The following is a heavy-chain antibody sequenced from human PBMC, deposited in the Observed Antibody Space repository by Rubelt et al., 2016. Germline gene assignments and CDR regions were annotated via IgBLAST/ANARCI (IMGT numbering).Heavy chain of an antibody. D-gene: IGHD2/OR15-2a*01. Sequence: QVQLVQSGAEVKKPGASVKVSCKASGYTFTSYHMHWVRQAPGQGLEWMGIINPSGGSTNSAQKFQGRVTMTRDTSTSTVYMELSSLRSEETAVYYCARDPNFLDVWGKGTTVTVSS. CDR2: INPSGGST. V-gene: IGHV1-46*01. J-gene: IGHJ6*04. CDR3: ARDPNFLDV. CDR1: GYTFTSYH.